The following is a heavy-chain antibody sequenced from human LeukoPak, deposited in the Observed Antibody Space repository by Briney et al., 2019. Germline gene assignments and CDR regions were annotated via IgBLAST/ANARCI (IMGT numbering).Heavy chain of an antibody. CDR2: ISATGST. V-gene: IGHV4-4*09. J-gene: IGHJ4*02. CDR3: ARGRDVYRRFDS. D-gene: IGHD5-24*01. Sequence: SETLSLTCTVSGASISSYSWSWVRQPPGKGLEWIGYISATGSTNYNPSLKSRVTISADTSKNQFSLRLSSVSAADTAVYYRARGRDVYRRFDSWGQGTLVTVSP. CDR1: GASISSYS.